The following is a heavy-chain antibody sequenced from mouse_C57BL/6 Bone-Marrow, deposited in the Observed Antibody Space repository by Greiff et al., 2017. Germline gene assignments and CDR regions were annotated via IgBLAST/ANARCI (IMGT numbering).Heavy chain of an antibody. CDR1: GFTFSSYG. D-gene: IGHD1-1*01. CDR3: ARQRYYGIAWFAY. Sequence: EVQLVESGGDLVKPGGSLKLSCAASGFTFSSYGMSWVRQTPDKRLEWVATISSGGSYTYYPDSVKGRFTISRDNAKNTLYLQMSSLKSEDTAMYYCARQRYYGIAWFAYWGQGTLVTVSA. V-gene: IGHV5-6*01. J-gene: IGHJ3*01. CDR2: ISSGGSYT.